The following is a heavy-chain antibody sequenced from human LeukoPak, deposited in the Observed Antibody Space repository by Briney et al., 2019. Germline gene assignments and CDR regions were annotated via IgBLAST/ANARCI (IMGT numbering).Heavy chain of an antibody. Sequence: GGSLRLSCAASGFTFRSYWMDWVRQAPGKGLEWVANIKQDGSEMYYVDSVKGRFTISRDNTRNSLFLHMRSMRVEDTAVYFCASSYFDNSLHAYDIWGQGTMVTVSS. CDR1: GFTFRSYW. J-gene: IGHJ3*02. CDR2: IKQDGSEM. V-gene: IGHV3-7*01. D-gene: IGHD3-22*01. CDR3: ASSYFDNSLHAYDI.